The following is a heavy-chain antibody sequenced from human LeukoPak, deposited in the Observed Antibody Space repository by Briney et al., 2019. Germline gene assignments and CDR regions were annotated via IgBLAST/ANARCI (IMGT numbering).Heavy chain of an antibody. CDR1: GGSISNYY. CDR3: ARVGLFDAFDI. D-gene: IGHD3-10*02. CDR2: IFYSGST. V-gene: IGHV4-59*12. J-gene: IGHJ3*02. Sequence: SQTLSLTCTVSGGSISNYYWSWIRQPPGKGQEWIGYIFYSGSTNYNPSLKSRVTMSVDTSKNQFSLKLSSVTAADTAVYYCARVGLFDAFDIWGQGTMVTVSS.